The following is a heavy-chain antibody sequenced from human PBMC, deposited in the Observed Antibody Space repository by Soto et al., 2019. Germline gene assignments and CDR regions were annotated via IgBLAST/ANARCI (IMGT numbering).Heavy chain of an antibody. CDR1: GYTLTELS. CDR2: FDPEDGET. D-gene: IGHD3-3*01. J-gene: IGHJ4*02. Sequence: QVQLVQSGAEVKKPGASVKVSCKVSGYTLTELSMHWVRQAPGKGLEWMGGFDPEDGETIYAQTFQGRVTMTEDRSTDTAYMELSSLTSEDTAVYYCTTGQRPIRFLEWLSRYYFDYWGQGTLVTVSS. CDR3: TTGQRPIRFLEWLSRYYFDY. V-gene: IGHV1-24*01.